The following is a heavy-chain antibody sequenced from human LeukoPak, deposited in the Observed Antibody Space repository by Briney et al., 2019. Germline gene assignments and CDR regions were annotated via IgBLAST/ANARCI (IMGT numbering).Heavy chain of an antibody. CDR1: GFSVSRSY. J-gene: IGHJ3*01. V-gene: IGHV3-21*01. CDR3: AKTWAADSLGAFDV. Sequence: GGSLRLSCVASGFSVSRSYMTWVRQAPGKGLEWVSSISSSSSYIYYADSVKGRFTISRDNAKNSLYLQMNSLRAEDTAVYYCAKTWAADSLGAFDVWGQGTMVTASS. CDR2: ISSSSSYI. D-gene: IGHD2-21*01.